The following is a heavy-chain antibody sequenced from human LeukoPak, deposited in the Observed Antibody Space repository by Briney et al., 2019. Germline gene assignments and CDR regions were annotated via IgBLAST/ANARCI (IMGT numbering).Heavy chain of an antibody. Sequence: VASVKVSCKASGYTFTSSDINWVRQATGQGLEWMGWINPNSGGTNYAQKFQGRVTMTRDTSISTAYMELSRLRSDDTAVYYCARARTTVTTSSALAVYYYYYYMDVWGKGTTVTVSS. CDR3: ARARTTVTTSSALAVYYYYYYMDV. J-gene: IGHJ6*03. D-gene: IGHD4-17*01. CDR2: INPNSGGT. V-gene: IGHV1-2*02. CDR1: GYTFTSSD.